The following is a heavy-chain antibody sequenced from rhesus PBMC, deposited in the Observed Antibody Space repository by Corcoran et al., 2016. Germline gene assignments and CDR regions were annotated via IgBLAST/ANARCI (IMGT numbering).Heavy chain of an antibody. D-gene: IGHD6-13*01. CDR2: INCGGGIT. J-gene: IGHJ3*01. CDR3: ARSGYSSWYLDTFDF. V-gene: IGHV3S5*01. CDR1: GFTFSSYG. Sequence: EVQLVETGGGLVQPGGYLKLSCVASGFTFSSYGLSWVRQAPGKGLEWVSAINCGGGITYYADPVKGRFTFSRDISKNTLSLQMDSLRAGDTAVYYCARSGYSSWYLDTFDFWGQGLRVTVSS.